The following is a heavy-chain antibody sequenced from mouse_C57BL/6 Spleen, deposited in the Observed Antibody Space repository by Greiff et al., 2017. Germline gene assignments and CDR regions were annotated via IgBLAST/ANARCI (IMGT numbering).Heavy chain of an antibody. J-gene: IGHJ4*01. CDR2: ISSGSSTI. Sequence: DVKLVESGGGLVKPGGSLKLSCAASGFTFSDYGMHWVRQAPEKGLEWVAYISSGSSTIYYADTVKGRFTISRDNAKNTLFLQMTSLRSEDTAMYYCARDYDYDEEYAMDYWGQGTSVTVSS. D-gene: IGHD2-4*01. V-gene: IGHV5-17*01. CDR1: GFTFSDYG. CDR3: ARDYDYDEEYAMDY.